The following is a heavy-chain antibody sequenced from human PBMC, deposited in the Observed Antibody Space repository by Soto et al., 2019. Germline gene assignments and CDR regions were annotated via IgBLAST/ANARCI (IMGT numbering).Heavy chain of an antibody. J-gene: IGHJ4*02. V-gene: IGHV3-53*01. Sequence: PGGSLRLSCAASGLGGTLNHAVWVRHPPGNVRGWVYVTQPEGHPHKADCLKGRFTDSRDPPQNAVFLQMNSLRADATAVSFCATALGFGEYSFDYWGQGTVVTVSS. CDR2: TQPEGHP. CDR3: ATALGFGEYSFDY. CDR1: GLGGTLNH. D-gene: IGHD3-10*01.